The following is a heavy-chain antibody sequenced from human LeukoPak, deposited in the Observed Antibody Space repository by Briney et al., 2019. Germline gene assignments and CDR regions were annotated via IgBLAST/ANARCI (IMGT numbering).Heavy chain of an antibody. CDR2: ISGDGGTT. CDR3: AKDQGASGWGAFDY. Sequence: GGSLRLSCAASGTTFEDYAMHWVRQAPGKGLEWVSFISGDGGTTYYTDSVKGRFTISRDNGETSLYLQMNSLRTADTALYYCAKDQGASGWGAFDYWGQGTLVTVSS. J-gene: IGHJ4*02. D-gene: IGHD6-19*01. CDR1: GTTFEDYA. V-gene: IGHV3-43*02.